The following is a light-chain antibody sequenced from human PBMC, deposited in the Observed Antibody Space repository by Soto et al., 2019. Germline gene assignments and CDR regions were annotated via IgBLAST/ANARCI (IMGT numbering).Light chain of an antibody. Sequence: QSALTQPASVSGSPGQSITISCTGTSSDVGGYDAVAWYQQYPGKAPKLMIYEVSNRLSGISDRFSGSKSGNTASLTISGLQAADEADYYCSSYRRGSAPYVFGPGPRSPS. J-gene: IGLJ1*01. V-gene: IGLV2-14*01. CDR3: SSYRRGSAPYV. CDR1: SSDVGGYDA. CDR2: EVS.